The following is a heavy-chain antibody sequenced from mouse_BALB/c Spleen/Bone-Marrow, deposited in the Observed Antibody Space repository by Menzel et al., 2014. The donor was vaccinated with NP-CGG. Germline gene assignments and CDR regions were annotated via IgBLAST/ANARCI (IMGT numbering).Heavy chain of an antibody. J-gene: IGHJ3*01. CDR3: TRWNGHYEGFAY. Sequence: GPELVRPGASVKLSCKASGYTFTTYWIHWVKQRHGQGLEWIGNIYPGSGNTNYGEKFKTKSTLTVDTSSSTAYMHLSSLTSEDSAVYYCTRWNGHYEGFAYWGQGTLVTVSA. CDR1: GYTFTTYW. CDR2: IYPGSGNT. V-gene: IGHV1S22*01. D-gene: IGHD2-1*01.